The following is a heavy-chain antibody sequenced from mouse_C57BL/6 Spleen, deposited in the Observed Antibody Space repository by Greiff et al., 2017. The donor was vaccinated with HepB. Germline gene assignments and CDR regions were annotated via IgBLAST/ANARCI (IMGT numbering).Heavy chain of an antibody. CDR2: INPSTGGT. CDR3: ARSTSVV. V-gene: IGHV1-42*01. CDR1: GYSFTGYY. D-gene: IGHD2-1*01. Sequence: VHVKQSGPELVKPGASVKISCKASGYSFTGYYMNWVKQSPEKSLEWIGEINPSTGGTTYNQKFKAKATLTVDKSSSTAYMQLNSLTSEDSAVYYCARSTSVVWGTGTTVTVSS. J-gene: IGHJ1*03.